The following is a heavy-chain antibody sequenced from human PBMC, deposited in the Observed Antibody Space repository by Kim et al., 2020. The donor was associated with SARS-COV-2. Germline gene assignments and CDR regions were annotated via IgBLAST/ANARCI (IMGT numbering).Heavy chain of an antibody. V-gene: IGHV4-34*01. D-gene: IGHD2-2*01. CDR3: ARGLTVIVVVPAAPRPGFAFDI. CDR1: GGSFSGYY. CDR2: INHSGST. J-gene: IGHJ3*02. Sequence: SETLSLTCAVYGGSFSGYYWSWIRQPPGKGLEWIGEINHSGSTNYNPSLKSRVTISVDTSKNQFSLKLSSVTAADTAVYYCARGLTVIVVVPAAPRPGFAFDIWGQGTMVTVSS.